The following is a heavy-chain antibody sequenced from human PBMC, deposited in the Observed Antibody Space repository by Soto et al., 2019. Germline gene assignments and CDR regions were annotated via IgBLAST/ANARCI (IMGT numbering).Heavy chain of an antibody. J-gene: IGHJ4*02. D-gene: IGHD3-22*01. CDR3: ARGGSSAYYPV. Sequence: GGSLRLSCAASGFTFSSYWMHWVRQAPGKGLVWVSSLNSDGSTTTYADSVKGRFTISRDNAKNTLYLQMNSLRAEDTAVYYCARGGSSAYYPVWGQGTLVTVSS. CDR2: LNSDGSTT. V-gene: IGHV3-74*01. CDR1: GFTFSSYW.